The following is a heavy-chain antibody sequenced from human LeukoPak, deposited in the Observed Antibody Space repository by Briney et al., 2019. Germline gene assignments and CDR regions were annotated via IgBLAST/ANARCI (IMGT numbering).Heavy chain of an antibody. V-gene: IGHV5-51*01. J-gene: IGHJ3*02. CDR2: IYPGDSET. CDR3: ARGMGRRAFEI. D-gene: IGHD3-10*01. CDR1: GYYFPSSW. Sequence: GESLKISCKASGYYFPSSWIGWVRQMPGKGLEWMGIIYPGDSETIYGPSFQGQFTISADKSISTAYLQWSSLKASDTAMYYCARGMGRRAFEIWGQGTMVTVSS.